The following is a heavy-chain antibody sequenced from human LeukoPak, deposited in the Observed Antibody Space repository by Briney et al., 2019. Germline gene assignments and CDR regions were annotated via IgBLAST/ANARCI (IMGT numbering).Heavy chain of an antibody. CDR1: GFTFSSYD. D-gene: IGHD1-26*01. J-gene: IGHJ5*01. CDR3: ARESLAGAIDS. Sequence: GGSLRLSCAASGFTFSSYDMLWVRQPTGKRLEWVSTIGTAGDTYYPDSVKGRFTFSRENAKNSLYLQMSSLRAEDTAVYYCARESLAGAIDSWGQGTLVTVSS. V-gene: IGHV3-13*01. CDR2: IGTAGDT.